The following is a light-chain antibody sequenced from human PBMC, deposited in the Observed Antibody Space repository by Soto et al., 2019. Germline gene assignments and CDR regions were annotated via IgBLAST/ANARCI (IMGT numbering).Light chain of an antibody. CDR2: KAS. J-gene: IGKJ1*01. Sequence: DIQLTQSPSTLSASLGDRVTITCRASQSVRTWLAWYQQTPGKAPKVLIYKASNLESGVPSRFSGSGSGTEFTLTISSLQPDDFGTYYCQQYNTFPWTFGHGTKVEIK. V-gene: IGKV1-5*03. CDR1: QSVRTW. CDR3: QQYNTFPWT.